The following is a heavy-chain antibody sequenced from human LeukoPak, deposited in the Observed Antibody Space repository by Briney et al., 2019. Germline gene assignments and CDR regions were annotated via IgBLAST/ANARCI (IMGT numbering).Heavy chain of an antibody. CDR2: MNPNSGNT. Sequence: GASVKVSCKASGYTFTSYDINWVRQATGQGLEWMGWMNPNSGNTGYAQKFQGRVTMTRNTSISTAYMEQSSLRSKDTAVYYCARGDYAYYSYYYMDVWGKGTTVTVSS. J-gene: IGHJ6*03. CDR1: GYTFTSYD. V-gene: IGHV1-8*01. D-gene: IGHD4-17*01. CDR3: ARGDYAYYSYYYMDV.